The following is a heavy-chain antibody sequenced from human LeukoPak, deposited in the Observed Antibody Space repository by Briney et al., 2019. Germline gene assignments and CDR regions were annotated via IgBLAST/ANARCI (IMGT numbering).Heavy chain of an antibody. V-gene: IGHV3-30*04. J-gene: IGHJ4*02. CDR2: ISYDGSNK. Sequence: GGSLRLSCAASGFTFSSYAMNWVRQAPGKGLEWVAVISYDGSNKYYADSVKGRFTISRDNSKNTLYLQMNSLRAEDTAVYYCARDRRWLHFDFDYWGQGTLVTVSS. CDR1: GFTFSSYA. D-gene: IGHD5-24*01. CDR3: ARDRRWLHFDFDY.